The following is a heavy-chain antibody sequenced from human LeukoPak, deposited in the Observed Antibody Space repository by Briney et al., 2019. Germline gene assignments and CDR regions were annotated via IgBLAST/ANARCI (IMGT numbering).Heavy chain of an antibody. V-gene: IGHV3-23*01. CDR2: ISGSGGDT. CDR3: AKKGATTGDFDY. D-gene: IGHD1-26*01. Sequence: GGSLRLSCAASGFTLNYYWMTWVRQAPGKGPEWVSAISGSGGDTYYADSVKGRFTISRDNSKNTLYLQMNSLRAEDTAVYYCAKKGATTGDFDYWGQGTLVTVS. J-gene: IGHJ4*02. CDR1: GFTLNYYW.